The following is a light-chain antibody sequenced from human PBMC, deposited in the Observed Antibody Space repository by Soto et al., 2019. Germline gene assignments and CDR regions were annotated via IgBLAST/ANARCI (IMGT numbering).Light chain of an antibody. CDR3: HHRSKWPYT. Sequence: DIVLTQSPAALSLSPGEGATLSCRASQSVGGYLLWFQQKPGQPPRLLIYDASNRASGIPARFSGSGSGTDFTLTISRLEPEDFAVYSCHHRSKWPYTFGQGTKLEIK. V-gene: IGKV3-11*01. CDR2: DAS. CDR1: QSVGGY. J-gene: IGKJ2*01.